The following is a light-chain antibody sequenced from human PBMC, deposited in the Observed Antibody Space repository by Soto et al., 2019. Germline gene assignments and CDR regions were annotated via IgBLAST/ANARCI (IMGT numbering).Light chain of an antibody. CDR3: QRYNSVRET. Sequence: DIQMTQSPSTLYASVGDRVTITCRASQSISAWLAWSQQKPGKAPKLLIFDAPTLEVGVTSRFSGSASGTEVTLTVSTLQPDAFAAYAVQRYNSVRETVGQGTMVEVK. CDR2: DAP. V-gene: IGKV1-5*01. CDR1: QSISAW. J-gene: IGKJ1*01.